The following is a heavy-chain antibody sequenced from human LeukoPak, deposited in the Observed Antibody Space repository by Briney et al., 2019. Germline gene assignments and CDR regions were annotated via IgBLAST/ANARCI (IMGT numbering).Heavy chain of an antibody. D-gene: IGHD6-6*01. CDR1: GFSFSSYG. Sequence: PGGSLRLSCAASGFSFSSYGMNWVRQAPGKGLEWVSSISSSSSYIYYADSVKGRFTISRDNAKNSLYLQMISLRAEDTAVYYCARDRLVAFDIWGQGTMVTVSS. CDR2: ISSSSSYI. J-gene: IGHJ3*02. V-gene: IGHV3-21*01. CDR3: ARDRLVAFDI.